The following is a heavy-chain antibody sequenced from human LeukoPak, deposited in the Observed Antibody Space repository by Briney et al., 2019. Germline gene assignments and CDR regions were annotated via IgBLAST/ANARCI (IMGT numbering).Heavy chain of an antibody. CDR3: ARPAATYSAAFDY. Sequence: SVNVSCKASGGTFSSYAISWVRQAPGQGLEWMGGIIPIFGTANYAQKFQGRVTITADESTSTAYMELSSLRSEDTAVYYCARPAATYSAAFDYWGQGTLVTVSS. D-gene: IGHD2-2*01. V-gene: IGHV1-69*01. CDR1: GGTFSSYA. CDR2: IIPIFGTA. J-gene: IGHJ4*02.